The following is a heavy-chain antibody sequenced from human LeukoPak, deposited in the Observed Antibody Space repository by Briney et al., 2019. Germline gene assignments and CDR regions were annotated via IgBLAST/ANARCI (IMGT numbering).Heavy chain of an antibody. J-gene: IGHJ2*01. CDR1: GGTFSSYA. D-gene: IGHD6-6*01. CDR3: ARGGYSSSSTLGYFDL. Sequence: SVKVSCKASGGTFSSYAISWVRQAPGQGLEWMGGMIPIFGTANYAQKFQGRATITTDDSTSTAYMELSSLRSEDTAVYYGARGGYSSSSTLGYFDLWGRGTLVTVSS. V-gene: IGHV1-69*05. CDR2: MIPIFGTA.